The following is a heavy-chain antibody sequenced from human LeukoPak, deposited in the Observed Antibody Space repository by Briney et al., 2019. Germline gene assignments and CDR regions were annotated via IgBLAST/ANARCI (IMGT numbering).Heavy chain of an antibody. D-gene: IGHD5-18*01. CDR1: GFPFETNA. CDR2: IGNTET. Sequence: GGSLRLSCATSGFPFETNAMSWVRQAPGKGLKWVATIGNTETFYADSVTGRFTISRDNSKNTVNLQMNRLRVEDTAIYYCAKDWIQFNRVFDCFDSWGQGTLVTVSS. J-gene: IGHJ4*02. CDR3: AKDWIQFNRVFDCFDS. V-gene: IGHV3-23*01.